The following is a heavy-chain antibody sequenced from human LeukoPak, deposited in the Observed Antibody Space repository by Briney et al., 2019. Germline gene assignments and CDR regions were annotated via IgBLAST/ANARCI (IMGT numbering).Heavy chain of an antibody. D-gene: IGHD6-6*01. CDR3: ARPKGWSSSFLIPTNNWFDP. V-gene: IGHV1-69*13. CDR2: IIPIFGTT. CDR1: GGTFSSYV. Sequence: SVKVSCKAFGGTFSSYVINWVRQAPGQGLEWMRGIIPIFGTTNYAQKFQGRVTITADESTNTVYMELSSLRSEDTAVYYCARPKGWSSSFLIPTNNWFDPWGQGTLVTVSS. J-gene: IGHJ5*02.